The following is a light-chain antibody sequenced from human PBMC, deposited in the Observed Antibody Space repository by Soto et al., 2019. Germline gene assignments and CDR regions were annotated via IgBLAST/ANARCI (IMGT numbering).Light chain of an antibody. Sequence: EIVLTQSPGTLSLSPGERATLSCRASQSVSSSYLAWYQQKPGQAPRLLIYGASSRATGLPDRFSGSGSGTAFTLTISRLEPADFATYFCQQGKTFPFTFGPGTKVEVK. V-gene: IGKV3-20*01. CDR1: QSVSSSY. CDR2: GAS. J-gene: IGKJ3*01. CDR3: QQGKTFPFT.